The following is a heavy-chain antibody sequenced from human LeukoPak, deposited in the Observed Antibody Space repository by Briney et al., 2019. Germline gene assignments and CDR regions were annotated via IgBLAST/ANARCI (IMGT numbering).Heavy chain of an antibody. V-gene: IGHV3-48*03. CDR2: ISSSGSTI. D-gene: IGHD1-26*01. CDR1: GFTFSSYE. Sequence: PGGSLRLSCAASGFTFSSYEMNWVRQAPGKGLEWVSYISSSGSTIYYADSVKGRFTTSRDNAKNSLYLQMNSLRAEDTAVYYCARDPYSGSYGNYYYYFMDVWGKGTTVTISS. J-gene: IGHJ6*03. CDR3: ARDPYSGSYGNYYYYFMDV.